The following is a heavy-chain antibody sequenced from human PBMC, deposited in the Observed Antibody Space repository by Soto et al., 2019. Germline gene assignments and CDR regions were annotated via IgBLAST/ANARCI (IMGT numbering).Heavy chain of an antibody. Sequence: GGSLRLSCAASGFSFTTFGMHWVRQAPGKGLEWVAVISNDGINKYYVDSVKGRFTISRDNSRNTLYLQMDSLRAEDTAVYYCAKDHRQIAAMHSWGQGTLVTVSS. CDR3: AKDHRQIAAMHS. V-gene: IGHV3-30*18. J-gene: IGHJ4*02. CDR2: ISNDGINK. CDR1: GFSFTTFG. D-gene: IGHD6-13*01.